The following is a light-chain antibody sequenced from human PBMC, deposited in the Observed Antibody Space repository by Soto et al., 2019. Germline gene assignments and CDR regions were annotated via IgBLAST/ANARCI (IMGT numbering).Light chain of an antibody. Sequence: EIVLTQSPGPLSLSPGERATLSCRASQSLSSSYLAWYQQKPGQAPRLLIYDASSRATGIPDRFSGSGSGTDFTLTISRLEPEDFAVYYCQQYGSSPLTFGGGTKVEIK. CDR2: DAS. J-gene: IGKJ4*01. CDR3: QQYGSSPLT. V-gene: IGKV3-20*01. CDR1: QSLSSSY.